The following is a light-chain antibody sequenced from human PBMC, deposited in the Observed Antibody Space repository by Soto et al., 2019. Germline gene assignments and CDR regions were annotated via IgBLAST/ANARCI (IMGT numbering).Light chain of an antibody. CDR3: QQSYSTPVT. CDR2: AAS. Sequence: DIQMTQSPSSLSASVGDRVTITCRASQSISSYLNWYQQKPGKAPKLLIYAASSLQSGVPSRFSGSGSGTDFPLTIRSLQPEEFATYYCQQSYSTPVTFGPGTKVDIK. CDR1: QSISSY. J-gene: IGKJ3*01. V-gene: IGKV1-39*01.